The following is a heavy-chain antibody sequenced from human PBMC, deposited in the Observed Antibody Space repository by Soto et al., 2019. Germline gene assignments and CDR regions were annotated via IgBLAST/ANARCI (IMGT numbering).Heavy chain of an antibody. V-gene: IGHV3-30-3*01. D-gene: IGHD3-10*01. CDR1: GFTFSSYA. J-gene: IGHJ6*02. CDR3: ARDRQYGAGFIDV. Sequence: GGSLRLSCAASGFTFSSYAMHWVRQAPGKGLEWVAVISYDGSNKYYADSVKVRFTISRDNSKNTLYLQMNSLRAEDTAVYYCARDRQYGAGFIDVWGQGTKVTVYS. CDR2: ISYDGSNK.